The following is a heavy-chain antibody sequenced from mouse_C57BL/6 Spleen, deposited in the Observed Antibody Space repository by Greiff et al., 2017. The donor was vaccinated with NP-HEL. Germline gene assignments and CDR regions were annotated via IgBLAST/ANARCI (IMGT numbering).Heavy chain of an antibody. V-gene: IGHV5-17*01. CDR3: ARQNYYDYGFAY. CDR1: GFTFSDYG. J-gene: IGHJ3*01. CDR2: ISSGSSTI. Sequence: DVKLVESGGGLVKPGGSLKLSCAASGFTFSDYGMHWVRQAPEKGLEWVAYISSGSSTIYYADTVKGRFTISRDNAKNTLFLQMTSLRSEDTAMYYCARQNYYDYGFAYWGQGTLVTVSA. D-gene: IGHD2-4*01.